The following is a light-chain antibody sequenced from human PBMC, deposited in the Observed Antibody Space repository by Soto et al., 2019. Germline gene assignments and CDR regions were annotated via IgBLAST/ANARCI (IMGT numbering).Light chain of an antibody. Sequence: QSALTQPASVSGSPGQSLTISCTGTSSDVGSYNLVSWYQQHPGKAPKLMIYEVSERPSGVSNRFSGSKSGDTASLTISGLQAEDEADYYCCSYAGGSSYVFGTGTKVTVL. J-gene: IGLJ1*01. CDR1: SSDVGSYNL. CDR3: CSYAGGSSYV. CDR2: EVS. V-gene: IGLV2-23*02.